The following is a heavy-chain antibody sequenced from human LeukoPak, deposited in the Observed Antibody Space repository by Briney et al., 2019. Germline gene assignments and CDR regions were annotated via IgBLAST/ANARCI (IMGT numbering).Heavy chain of an antibody. Sequence: MSSETLSLTCTVSGVSISGYSWSWVRQPAGKGLEWVGRIYSSGSNNYNPSLKSRVTMSLDTSKNHLSLNLSSVTAADTAVYYCAREPTSGREPTSGRPLDYWGQGTLVTAS. J-gene: IGHJ4*02. V-gene: IGHV4-4*07. CDR1: GVSISGYS. CDR2: IYSSGSN. D-gene: IGHD5-12*01. CDR3: AREPTSGREPTSGRPLDY.